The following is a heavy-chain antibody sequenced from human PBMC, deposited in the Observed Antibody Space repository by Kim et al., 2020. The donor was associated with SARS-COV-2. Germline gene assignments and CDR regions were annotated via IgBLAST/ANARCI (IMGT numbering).Heavy chain of an antibody. J-gene: IGHJ6*02. CDR2: TYYRSKWYN. D-gene: IGHD4-17*01. CDR3: ARDVDYGGDGYYYGMDV. V-gene: IGHV6-1*01. Sequence: SQTLSLTCAISGDSVSSNSAAWNWIRQSPSRGLEWLGRTYYRSKWYNDYAVSVKSRITINPDTSKNQFSLQLNSVTPEDTAVYYCARDVDYGGDGYYYGMDVWGQGTTVTVSS. CDR1: GDSVSSNSAA.